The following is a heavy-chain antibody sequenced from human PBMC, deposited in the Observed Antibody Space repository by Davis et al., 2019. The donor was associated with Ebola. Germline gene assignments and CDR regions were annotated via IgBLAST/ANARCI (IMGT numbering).Heavy chain of an antibody. V-gene: IGHV4-30-2*01. CDR3: ALRITIFRNWFDP. Sequence: MPSETLSLTCAVSGGSISSGGYSWSWIRQPPGKGLEWIGYIYHSGSTNYNPSLKSRVTISEDTSKNQFSLKLSSVTAADTAVYYCALRITIFRNWFDPWGQGTLVTVSS. CDR1: GGSISSGGYS. J-gene: IGHJ5*02. CDR2: IYHSGST. D-gene: IGHD3-3*01.